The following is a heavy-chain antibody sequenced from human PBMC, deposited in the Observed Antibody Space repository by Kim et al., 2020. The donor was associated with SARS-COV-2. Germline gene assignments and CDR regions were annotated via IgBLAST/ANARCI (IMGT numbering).Heavy chain of an antibody. CDR3: AKDPIAGDKLVWFDP. Sequence: GGSLRLSCAASGFSFSTYAMNWVRQAPGKGLEWVSTITGSGAWTDYADSVKGRFTISRDNSKNTLYLQMNSLRAEDTALYYCAKDPIAGDKLVWFDPWGQRTLVTVSS. J-gene: IGHJ5*02. D-gene: IGHD6-13*01. CDR1: GFSFSTYA. CDR2: ITGSGAWT. V-gene: IGHV3-23*01.